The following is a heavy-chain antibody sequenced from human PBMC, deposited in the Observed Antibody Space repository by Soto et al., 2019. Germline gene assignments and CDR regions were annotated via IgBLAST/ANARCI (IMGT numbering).Heavy chain of an antibody. V-gene: IGHV3-7*01. CDR1: GFTFTSYW. CDR2: INKDGSEK. Sequence: EVQVVESGGGLVQPGGSLRLSCAASGFTFTSYWMTWVRQAPGRGLEWVANINKDGSEKSYVDSVKGRFTISRDNAKSSLYLQINNLRADDTAVYYCVRGIASRLWGKGTTVIVSS. J-gene: IGHJ6*04. CDR3: VRGIASRL.